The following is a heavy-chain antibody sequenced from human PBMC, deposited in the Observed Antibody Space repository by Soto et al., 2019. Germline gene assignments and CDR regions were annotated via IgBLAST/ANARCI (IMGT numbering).Heavy chain of an antibody. V-gene: IGHV4-4*07. Sequence: PSDTLSITCTVSGASITGTSYWSWIRQPAGKGLEWIGRFSLSGTTNYNPSLRSRVTMSADVSKNQFSLRLTSVTAADTALYYCARGMTPPGAPAWYYFDSWVQATLVTVSS. CDR1: GASITGTSY. CDR2: FSLSGTT. D-gene: IGHD2-8*02. CDR3: ARGMTPPGAPAWYYFDS. J-gene: IGHJ4*02.